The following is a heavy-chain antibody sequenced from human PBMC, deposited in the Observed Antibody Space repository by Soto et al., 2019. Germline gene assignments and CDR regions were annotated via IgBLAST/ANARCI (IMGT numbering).Heavy chain of an antibody. J-gene: IGHJ6*03. Sequence: QVQLQQWGAGLLKPSETLSLTCAVYGGSFSGYYWSWIRQPPGKGLEWIGEINHSGSTNYNPSLKSRVTISVVTSKNQFSLKLSSVTAADTAVYYCARAALDVTDCSGGSCPPNYYYYYMDVWGKGTTVTVSS. V-gene: IGHV4-34*01. CDR2: INHSGST. CDR1: GGSFSGYY. CDR3: ARAALDVTDCSGGSCPPNYYYYYMDV. D-gene: IGHD2-15*01.